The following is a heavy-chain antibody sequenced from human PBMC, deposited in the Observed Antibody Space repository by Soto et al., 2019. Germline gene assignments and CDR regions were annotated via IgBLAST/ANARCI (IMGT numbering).Heavy chain of an antibody. Sequence: QVQLVESGGGVVQPGRSLRLSCVASGFTFSSCAMHWVRQVPGKGLEWLAVVKHDGTLYPYADSVKGRFSISRDNSRKTLYLQMNGLRPEDTAVYYCVKDRSDTWSFDYWGQGTLVTVSS. CDR3: VKDRSDTWSFDY. J-gene: IGHJ4*02. D-gene: IGHD2-8*02. CDR2: VKHDGTLY. CDR1: GFTFSSCA. V-gene: IGHV3-30*18.